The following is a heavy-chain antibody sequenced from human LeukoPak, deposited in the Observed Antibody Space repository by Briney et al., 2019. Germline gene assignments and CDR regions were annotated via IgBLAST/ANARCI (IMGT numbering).Heavy chain of an antibody. J-gene: IGHJ2*01. D-gene: IGHD3-22*01. CDR3: AKANYYDSSGYYYVSYWYFDL. CDR2: ISGSGGST. Sequence: PGGSLRLSCAASGFTFSSYAMSWVRQAPGKGLEWVSAISGSGGSTYYADSVKGRFTISRDNSKNTLYLQMNSLRAEDTAVYYCAKANYYDSSGYYYVSYWYFDLWGRGTLVTVSS. CDR1: GFTFSSYA. V-gene: IGHV3-23*01.